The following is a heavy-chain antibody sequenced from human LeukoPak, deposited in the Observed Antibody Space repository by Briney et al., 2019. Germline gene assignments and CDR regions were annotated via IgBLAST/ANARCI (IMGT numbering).Heavy chain of an antibody. CDR2: IYPGDSDT. V-gene: IGHV5-51*01. D-gene: IGHD5-24*01. CDR3: ARQRDGYNLRAFDI. Sequence: GESLKISCEGSGYTFTSHWIGWVRQMPGKGLEWMGIIYPGDSDTRYSPSFQGQVTISADKSISTAYLQWSSLKASDTAMYYCARQRDGYNLRAFDIWGQGTMVTVSS. CDR1: GYTFTSHW. J-gene: IGHJ3*02.